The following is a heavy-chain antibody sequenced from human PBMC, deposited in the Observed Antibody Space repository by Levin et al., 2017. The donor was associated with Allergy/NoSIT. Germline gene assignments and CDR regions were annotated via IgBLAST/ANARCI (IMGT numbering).Heavy chain of an antibody. CDR2: IYYSGST. V-gene: IGHV4-59*08. D-gene: IGHD5-24*01. Sequence: PGGSLRLSCTLSGGSISSYYWSWIRQPPGKGLEWIGYIYYSGSTNYNPSLKSRVTISVDTSKNQFSLKLSSVTAADTAVYYCARQMAGYDTFDMWGHGTMVTVSS. CDR3: ARQMAGYDTFDM. CDR1: GGSISSYY. J-gene: IGHJ3*02.